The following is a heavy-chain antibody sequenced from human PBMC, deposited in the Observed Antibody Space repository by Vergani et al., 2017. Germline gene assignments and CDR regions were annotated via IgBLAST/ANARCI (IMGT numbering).Heavy chain of an antibody. CDR2: TRPHEDGA. CDR3: GKTQGTVVGTWWFDP. V-gene: IGHV3-30*02. Sequence: QVHLVESGGGVVQPGGSMRLSCSASGLTLSSYGVHWVRQAPGRGLESVTFTRPHEDGAFYSASLRGRFTVSRDNSKNTLYVEMNRLNVDDTAIYYCGKTQGTVVGTWWFDPWGQGTPFTVSS. CDR1: GLTLSSYG. D-gene: IGHD1-7*01. J-gene: IGHJ5*02.